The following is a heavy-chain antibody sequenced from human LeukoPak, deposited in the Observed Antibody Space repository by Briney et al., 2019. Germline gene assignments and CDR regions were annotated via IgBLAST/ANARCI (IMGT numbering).Heavy chain of an antibody. CDR3: ASPVLQL. Sequence: SETLSLTCAVYGGSFSGYYWSWIRQPPGKGLEWIGEINHSGSTNYNPSLKSRVTISVDTSKNQFSLKLSPVTAADTAVYYCASPVLQLWGQGTLVTVSS. CDR2: INHSGST. J-gene: IGHJ4*02. CDR1: GGSFSGYY. V-gene: IGHV4-34*01. D-gene: IGHD2-8*02.